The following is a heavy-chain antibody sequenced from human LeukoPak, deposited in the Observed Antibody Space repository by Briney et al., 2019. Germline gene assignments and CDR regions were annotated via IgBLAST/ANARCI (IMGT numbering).Heavy chain of an antibody. CDR1: GLAFSSYS. Sequence: GGSLRLSCVASGLAFSSYSMHWVRQAPGKGLEWVGVISYDGSDEYYTDSVKGRFTISRDNSKNTVYLQMNSLRADDTAVYYCARDFPPGWFDIQWGQGTLVTV. CDR3: ARDFPPGWFDIQ. J-gene: IGHJ4*02. CDR2: ISYDGSDE. D-gene: IGHD3-10*01. V-gene: IGHV3-30*04.